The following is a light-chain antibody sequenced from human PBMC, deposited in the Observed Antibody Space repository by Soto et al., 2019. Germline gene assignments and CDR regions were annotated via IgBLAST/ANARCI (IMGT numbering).Light chain of an antibody. CDR3: QQRSNWPYT. V-gene: IGKV3D-20*02. CDR1: QSVGSSY. J-gene: IGKJ2*01. Sequence: EIVLTQSPGTLSLSPGERATLSCKTSQSVGSSYFAWYQQRPGQAPRLLIYGASNRATGIPDRFSGSGSGTDFTLTISSLEPEDFAVYYCQQRSNWPYTFGQGTKVDIK. CDR2: GAS.